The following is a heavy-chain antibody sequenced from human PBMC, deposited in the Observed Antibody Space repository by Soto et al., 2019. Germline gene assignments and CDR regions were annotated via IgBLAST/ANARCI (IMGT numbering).Heavy chain of an antibody. CDR3: ARAQSDTRGWLFLDF. Sequence: QVQLVQSGAEVKEPGASVKLSCKASGYTFTSNFVHWVRQAPGQGLEWVGIIHPSGGSTRFAQKFQVRVTMTRDTSTSTVYMDLSSLRSEDTAVYYCARAQSDTRGWLFLDFCGQGTLVTVSS. CDR2: IHPSGGST. V-gene: IGHV1-46*01. CDR1: GYTFTSNF. D-gene: IGHD6-19*01. J-gene: IGHJ4*02.